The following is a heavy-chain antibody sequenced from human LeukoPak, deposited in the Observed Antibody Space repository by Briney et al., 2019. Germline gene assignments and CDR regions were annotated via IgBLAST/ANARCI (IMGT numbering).Heavy chain of an antibody. CDR3: ARRALDYDDVAYFYARCSDV. J-gene: IGHJ6*02. V-gene: IGHV4-34*01. CDR1: GMSLSDYY. Sequence: SETLSLTCGVSGMSLSDYYWTWIRQSPGKGLEWIGEVSHDGDTNYNPSLKSRVSISVDTSNDQFSLKLSSVTAADMGVYYCARRALDYDDVAYFYARCSDVWGQGIKVTVS. D-gene: IGHD4-17*01. CDR2: VSHDGDT.